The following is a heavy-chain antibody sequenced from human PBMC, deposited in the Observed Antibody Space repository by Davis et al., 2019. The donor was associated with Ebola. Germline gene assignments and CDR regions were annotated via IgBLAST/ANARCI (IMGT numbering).Heavy chain of an antibody. V-gene: IGHV4-30-4*07. D-gene: IGHD6-19*01. CDR3: ARLGWKSDY. Sequence: SETLSLTCAVSGGSISSGGYSWSWIRQPPGKGLEWFGYIYYSGSTYYNPSLKRRVTISVDTSKNQFSLKLSSVTAADTAVYYCARLGWKSDYWGQGALVTVSS. J-gene: IGHJ4*02. CDR2: IYYSGST. CDR1: GGSISSGGYS.